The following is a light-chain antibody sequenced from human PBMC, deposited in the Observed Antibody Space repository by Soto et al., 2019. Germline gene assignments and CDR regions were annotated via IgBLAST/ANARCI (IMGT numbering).Light chain of an antibody. Sequence: QSVLTQPRSVSGSPGQSVTISCTGTSSDVGGYNYVSWYQQHPGKAPKLMIYDVSKRPSGVPDRFSGSKSGNTASLTISGLQAEDEADYDCCSYAGSYTHVVFGGGTKLTVL. CDR2: DVS. CDR3: CSYAGSYTHVV. J-gene: IGLJ2*01. V-gene: IGLV2-11*01. CDR1: SSDVGGYNY.